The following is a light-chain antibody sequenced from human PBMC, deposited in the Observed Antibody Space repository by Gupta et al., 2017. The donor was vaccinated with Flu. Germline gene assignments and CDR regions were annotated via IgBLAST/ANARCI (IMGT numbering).Light chain of an antibody. J-gene: IGLJ3*02. Sequence: GQTARTTCAGNNIGGESVDWYQQKPGQAPVLVVYDINVRPSGIPDRFSVSNSSNTATLTISRVEGGEEADYYCQVCETGSDKWVFGGGTKLTVL. CDR1: NIGGES. V-gene: IGLV3-21*02. CDR3: QVCETGSDKWV. CDR2: DIN.